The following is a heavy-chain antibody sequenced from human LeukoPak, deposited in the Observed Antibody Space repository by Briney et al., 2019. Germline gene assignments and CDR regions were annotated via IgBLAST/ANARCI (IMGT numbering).Heavy chain of an antibody. CDR3: ARITTAMVAYYYYYYMDV. V-gene: IGHV4-4*09. CDR1: GGSFSTFH. J-gene: IGHJ6*03. Sequence: SETLSLTCTVSGGSFSTFHWSWIRQPPGKGLEWIGYIYTSGSTNYNPSLKSRVTTSVDTSKNQFSLKLSSVTAADTAVCYCARITTAMVAYYYYYYMDVWGKGTTVTVSS. CDR2: IYTSGST. D-gene: IGHD5-18*01.